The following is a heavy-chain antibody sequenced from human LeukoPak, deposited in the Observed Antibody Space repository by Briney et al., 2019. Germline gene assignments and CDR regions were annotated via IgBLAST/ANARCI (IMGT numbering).Heavy chain of an antibody. CDR3: ARQPYYYDSSGYYPDY. J-gene: IGHJ4*02. CDR2: INHSGST. V-gene: IGHV4-34*01. Sequence: KPSETLSLTCAVYGGSFSGYYWSWIRQPPGKGLEWIGEINHSGSTNYNPSLKSRVTISVDTSKNQFSLKLSSVTAADTAVYYCARQPYYYDSSGYYPDYWGQGTLVTVSS. CDR1: GGSFSGYY. D-gene: IGHD3-22*01.